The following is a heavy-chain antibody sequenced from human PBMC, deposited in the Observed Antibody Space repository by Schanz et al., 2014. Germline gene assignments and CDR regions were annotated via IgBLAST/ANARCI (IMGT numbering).Heavy chain of an antibody. Sequence: EVQLVESGGGLVQPGGSLRLSCAASGFTFSTYWMHWVRQAPGKGLVWVSHINSDGSTTTYADSVKGRFTISRDNSKDTLYLQMSGLTPEDTALYYCARGPIPIQGVPMDFWGQGTLVTVSS. D-gene: IGHD3-10*01. J-gene: IGHJ4*02. CDR2: INSDGSTT. CDR3: ARGPIPIQGVPMDF. V-gene: IGHV3-74*02. CDR1: GFTFSTYW.